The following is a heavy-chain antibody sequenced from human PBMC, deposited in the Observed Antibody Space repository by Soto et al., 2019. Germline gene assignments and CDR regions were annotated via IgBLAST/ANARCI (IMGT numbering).Heavy chain of an antibody. Sequence: SLKNSWESSGYRFTSNWIGWVRQMPGKGLEWMGIINPADSDIKYSPSFQGQVTISADKSISTVYLQWSSLQASDTAMYYCARHIIVETGSIIRSLDAWGKGPLGT. CDR2: INPADSDI. CDR1: GYRFTSNW. D-gene: IGHD2-15*01. CDR3: ARHIIVETGSIIRSLDA. V-gene: IGHV5-51*01. J-gene: IGHJ5*02.